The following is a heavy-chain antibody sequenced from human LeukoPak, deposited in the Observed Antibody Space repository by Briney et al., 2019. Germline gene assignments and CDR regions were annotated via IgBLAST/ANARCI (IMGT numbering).Heavy chain of an antibody. CDR2: ISYDGSNK. D-gene: IGHD3-10*01. J-gene: IGHJ5*02. CDR3: ARDRYYYGSGSYSSTWFDP. V-gene: IGHV3-30*04. CDR1: GFTFSSYA. Sequence: PGGSLRLSCAASGFTFSSYAMHWVRQAPGKGLEWVAVISYDGSNKYYADSVKGRFTISRDNSKNTLYLQMNSLRAEDTAVYYCARDRYYYGSGSYSSTWFDPWGQGTRVTVSS.